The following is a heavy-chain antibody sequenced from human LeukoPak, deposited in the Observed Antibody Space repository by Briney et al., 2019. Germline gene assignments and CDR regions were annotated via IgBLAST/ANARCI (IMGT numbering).Heavy chain of an antibody. CDR1: GYTFTSYY. J-gene: IGHJ5*02. Sequence: ASVKVSCKASGYTFTSYYMHWVRQAPGQGLEWMGIINPSGGSTSYAQKFQGRVTMTRDTSTSTVYMELSSLRSEDTAVYYCARDPFPTRNEQQLVVNWFDPWGQGTLVTVSS. D-gene: IGHD6-13*01. CDR3: ARDPFPTRNEQQLVVNWFDP. V-gene: IGHV1-46*01. CDR2: INPSGGST.